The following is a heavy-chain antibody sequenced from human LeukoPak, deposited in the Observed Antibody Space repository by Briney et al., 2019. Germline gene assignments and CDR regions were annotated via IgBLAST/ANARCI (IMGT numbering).Heavy chain of an antibody. CDR2: IIPIFGTA. V-gene: IGHV1-69*06. CDR1: GGTFSSYA. Sequence: ASVKVSCKASGGTFSSYAISWVRQAPGQGLEWMGGIIPIFGTANYAQKFQGRVTITADKSTSTAYMELSSLRSEDTAVYYCARGPPMYPAALIVPYYYMDVWGKGTTVTVSS. J-gene: IGHJ6*03. D-gene: IGHD3-16*02. CDR3: ARGPPMYPAALIVPYYYMDV.